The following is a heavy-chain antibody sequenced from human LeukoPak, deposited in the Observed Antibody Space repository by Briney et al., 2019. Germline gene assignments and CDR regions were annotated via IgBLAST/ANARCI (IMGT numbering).Heavy chain of an antibody. CDR2: INHSGST. D-gene: IGHD1-14*01. J-gene: IGHJ6*03. CDR1: GGSFSGYY. V-gene: IGHV4-34*01. Sequence: SETLSLTCAVYGGSFSGYYWSWIRQPPGKGLEWLGEINHSGSTNYNPSLKSRVTISVDTSKNQFSLKLSSVTAADTAVYYCARGRNRYYYYYMDVWGKGTTVTVSS. CDR3: ARGRNRYYYYYMDV.